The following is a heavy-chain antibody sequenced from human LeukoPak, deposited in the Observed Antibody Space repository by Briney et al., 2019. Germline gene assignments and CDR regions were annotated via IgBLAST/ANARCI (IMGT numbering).Heavy chain of an antibody. Sequence: GGSLRLSCATSGSTFSSNWMSWVRHVPGRGLDWVANIKPDGSAQYYAASVKGRFTVSRDNAKNSLYLQMNSLRVEDTAVYYCARANNSSWHNWGQGTLVTVSA. CDR1: GSTFSSNW. D-gene: IGHD6-13*01. J-gene: IGHJ4*02. CDR2: IKPDGSAQ. CDR3: ARANNSSWHN. V-gene: IGHV3-7*01.